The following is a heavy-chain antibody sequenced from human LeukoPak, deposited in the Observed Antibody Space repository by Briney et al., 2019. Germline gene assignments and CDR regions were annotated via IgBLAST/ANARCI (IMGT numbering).Heavy chain of an antibody. CDR2: ISHSESA. Sequence: PSETLSLTCTVSGGSLSSGANYWSWIRQPPGGGRGWIGYISHSESAYSGPSLESRITISVDRSKNPFYLQMNTVTAADTAIYYCARDRGTTSNPSYATFAIWGQGTLVAVSS. CDR3: ARDRGTTSNPSYATFAI. D-gene: IGHD4-11*01. J-gene: IGHJ3*02. V-gene: IGHV4-30-2*01. CDR1: GGSLSSGANY.